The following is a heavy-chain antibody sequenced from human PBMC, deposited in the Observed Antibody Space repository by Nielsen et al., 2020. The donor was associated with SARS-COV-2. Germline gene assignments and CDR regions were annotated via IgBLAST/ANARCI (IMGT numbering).Heavy chain of an antibody. CDR1: GFTFSSTY. D-gene: IGHD2-2*02. CDR2: INPSGSGT. J-gene: IGHJ5*02. Sequence: GESLKISCSASGFTFSSTYMDWVRQAPGQGLVWVSRINPSGSGTAYADSVKGRFAVSRDNAENTVVLQIHSLRVEDTAVYYCARDWVPAAIPGWFDPWGQGTLVTVSS. V-gene: IGHV3-74*01. CDR3: ARDWVPAAIPGWFDP.